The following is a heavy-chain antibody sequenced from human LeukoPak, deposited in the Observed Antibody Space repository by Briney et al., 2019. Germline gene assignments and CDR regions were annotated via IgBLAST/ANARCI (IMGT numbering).Heavy chain of an antibody. CDR1: GFTFSSYS. J-gene: IGHJ4*02. D-gene: IGHD5-24*01. CDR3: ASYPGRDGYNYHY. Sequence: GGSLRLSCAASGFTFSSYSMNWVRQAPGKGLEWVSSISSSSSYIYYADSVKGRFTISRDNAKNSLYLQTNSLRAEDTAVYYCASYPGRDGYNYHYWGQGTLVTVSS. V-gene: IGHV3-21*01. CDR2: ISSSSSYI.